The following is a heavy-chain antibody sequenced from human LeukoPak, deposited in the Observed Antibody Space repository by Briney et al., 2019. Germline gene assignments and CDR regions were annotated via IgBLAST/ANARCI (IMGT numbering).Heavy chain of an antibody. CDR3: ARGGDSSGSLYFDC. D-gene: IGHD3-22*01. CDR1: GGSFSSFY. J-gene: IGHJ4*02. CDR2: IYTSGST. Sequence: SETLSLTCTVSGGSFSSFYWSWIRQPAGKGLEWIGRIYTSGSTNYSPSLKSRVAMSVDTSKNQFSLKLSSVTAADTAVYYCARGGDSSGSLYFDCWGQGTLVTVST. V-gene: IGHV4-4*07.